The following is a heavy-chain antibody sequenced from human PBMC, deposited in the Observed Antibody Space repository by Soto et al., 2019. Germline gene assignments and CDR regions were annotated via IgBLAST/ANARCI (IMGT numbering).Heavy chain of an antibody. D-gene: IGHD2-2*01. CDR3: ARHPTVVVPAATQHYYYYGMDV. J-gene: IGHJ6*02. CDR1: GYSFTSYW. CDR2: IDPSGSYT. V-gene: IGHV5-10-1*01. Sequence: GESLKISCKGSGYSFTSYWISWVRQMPGKGLEWMGRIDPSGSYTNYSPSFQGHVTISADKSISTAYLQWSSLKASDTAMYYCARHPTVVVPAATQHYYYYGMDVWGQGTTGTAP.